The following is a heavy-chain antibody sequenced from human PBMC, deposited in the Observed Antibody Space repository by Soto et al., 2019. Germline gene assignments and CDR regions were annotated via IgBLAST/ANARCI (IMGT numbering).Heavy chain of an antibody. J-gene: IGHJ6*02. Sequence: LRLSFAASGFTLDDYAMHWVRQAPGKGLEWVSGISWNSGSIGYADSVKGRFTISRDNAKNSLYLQMNSLRAEDTALYYCAKTDHMDVWGQGTTVTVSS. CDR3: AKTDHMDV. V-gene: IGHV3-9*01. CDR2: ISWNSGSI. CDR1: GFTLDDYA.